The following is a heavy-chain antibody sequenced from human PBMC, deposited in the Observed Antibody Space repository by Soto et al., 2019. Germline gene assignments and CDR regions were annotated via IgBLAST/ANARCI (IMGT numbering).Heavy chain of an antibody. CDR2: IKFDGSEK. V-gene: IGHV3-7*03. D-gene: IGHD2-2*01. Sequence: VGSLRLSCAASGFTFSDYWMSWVRQAPGKGPEWVANIKFDGSEKQYVDSVKGRFSISRDNSRNSLFLQMNSLRAGDTAVYYCVKDGGYCSSTTCYSPRNHYFDSWGQGTLVTVSS. CDR1: GFTFSDYW. CDR3: VKDGGYCSSTTCYSPRNHYFDS. J-gene: IGHJ4*02.